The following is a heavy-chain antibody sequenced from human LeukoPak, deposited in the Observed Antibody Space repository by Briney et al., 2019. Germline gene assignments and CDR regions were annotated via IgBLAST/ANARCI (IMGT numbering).Heavy chain of an antibody. J-gene: IGHJ4*02. V-gene: IGHV4-59*08. D-gene: IGHD2-15*01. CDR3: ARHPFATPFDH. CDR2: VFHTGDT. Sequence: PSETPSLTCAVSGDSINSFYWSWIRQPPGKGLEWIGYVFHTGDTNSNPSLKSRVTVSLDTSTSQVSLRLTSVTAADTAVYYCARHPFATPFDHWGRGILVTVSS. CDR1: GDSINSFY.